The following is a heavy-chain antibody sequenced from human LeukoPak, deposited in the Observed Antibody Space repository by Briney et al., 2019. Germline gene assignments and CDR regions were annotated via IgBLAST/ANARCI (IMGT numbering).Heavy chain of an antibody. D-gene: IGHD3-10*01. V-gene: IGHV1-18*01. Sequence: GASVKVSCKASGYTFTSYGISRGRQAPGQGVEGMGWISAYNGNTNYAQKLQGRVTMTTDTSTSTAYMELRSLRSDDTAVYYCARVLTMVRGAFNWFDPWGQGTLVTVSS. J-gene: IGHJ5*02. CDR3: ARVLTMVRGAFNWFDP. CDR1: GYTFTSYG. CDR2: ISAYNGNT.